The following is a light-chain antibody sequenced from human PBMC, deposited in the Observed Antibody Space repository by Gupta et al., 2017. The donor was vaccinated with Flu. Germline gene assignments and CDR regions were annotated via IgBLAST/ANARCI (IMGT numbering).Light chain of an antibody. J-gene: IGLJ1*01. CDR2: EDR. CDR1: ALPKKF. V-gene: IGLV3-10*01. CDR3: YSTDNSGNRGV. Sequence: SYELPQPPSVSVSPGQTYRITCSGDALPKKFSYWYQQKSGQAPVLAMYEDRQRPSGVPERFSGSSSGTMATLTVNEAQVDDEGDYYCYSTDNSGNRGVFGTGTKLTVL.